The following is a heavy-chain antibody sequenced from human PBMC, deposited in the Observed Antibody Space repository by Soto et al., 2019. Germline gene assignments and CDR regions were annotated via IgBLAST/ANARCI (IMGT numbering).Heavy chain of an antibody. D-gene: IGHD3-16*01. V-gene: IGHV3-30*03. Sequence: QVQLVESGGGVVQPGTSLRLSCVGSGFTFRSYVIHWVRQAPGKGLEWVALTSYDGSNNFYGDSVKGRFPISRDNSRNTVELQMYSLRLEDTALYYCARWGTTGGLDVWGQGTLVSVSS. CDR3: ARWGTTGGLDV. CDR2: TSYDGSNN. J-gene: IGHJ4*02. CDR1: GFTFRSYV.